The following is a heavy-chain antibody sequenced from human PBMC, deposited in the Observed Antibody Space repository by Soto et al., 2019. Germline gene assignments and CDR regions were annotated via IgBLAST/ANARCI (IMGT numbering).Heavy chain of an antibody. CDR1: GGSISSYY. CDR3: ARLVITGRAYYYYYMDV. Sequence: PSETLSLTCTVSGGSISSYYWSWIRQPPGKGLEWIGYIYYSGSTNYNPSLKSRVTISVDTSKNQFSLKLSSVTAADTAVFYCARLVITGRAYYYYYMDVWGKGTTVTVSS. J-gene: IGHJ6*03. CDR2: IYYSGST. D-gene: IGHD1-20*01. V-gene: IGHV4-59*08.